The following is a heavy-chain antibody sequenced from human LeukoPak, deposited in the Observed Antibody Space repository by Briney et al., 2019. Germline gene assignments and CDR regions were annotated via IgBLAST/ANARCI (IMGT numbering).Heavy chain of an antibody. CDR2: ISSSSSYI. CDR1: GFTFSSYS. D-gene: IGHD1-26*01. V-gene: IGHV3-21*01. CDR3: ARDPIVGATRQGYFDY. Sequence: GGSLRLSRAASGFTFSSYSMNWVRQAPGKGLEWVSSISSSSSYIYYADSVKGRFTISRDNAKNSLYLQMNSLRAEDTAVYYCARDPIVGATRQGYFDYWGQGTLVTVSS. J-gene: IGHJ4*02.